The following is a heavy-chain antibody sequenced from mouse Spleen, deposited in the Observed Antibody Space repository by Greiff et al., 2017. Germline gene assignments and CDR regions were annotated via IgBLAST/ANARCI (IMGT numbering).Heavy chain of an antibody. Sequence: VQLQESGPGLVQPSQSLSITCTVSGFSLTSYGVHWVRQSPGKGLEWLGVIWRGGSTDYNAAFMSRLSITKDNSKSQVFFKMNSLQADDTAIYYCAKNSRTDGYCDYWGQGTTLTVSS. D-gene: IGHD2-3*01. CDR2: IWRGGST. J-gene: IGHJ2*01. V-gene: IGHV2-5*01. CDR3: AKNSRTDGYCDY. CDR1: GFSLTSYG.